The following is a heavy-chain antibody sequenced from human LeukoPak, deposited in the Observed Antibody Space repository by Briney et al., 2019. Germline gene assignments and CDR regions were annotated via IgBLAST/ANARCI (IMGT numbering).Heavy chain of an antibody. CDR1: GFTFSSYS. CDR2: ISSSSSYI. D-gene: IGHD6-13*01. J-gene: IGHJ6*03. Sequence: GGSLRLSCAASGFTFSSYSMNWVRQAPGKGLEWVSSISSSSSYIYYADSVKGRFTISRDNAKNSLYLQMNSLRAEDTAVYYCAKTIAAAGNGYYYYMDVWGKGTTVTVSS. V-gene: IGHV3-21*04. CDR3: AKTIAAAGNGYYYYMDV.